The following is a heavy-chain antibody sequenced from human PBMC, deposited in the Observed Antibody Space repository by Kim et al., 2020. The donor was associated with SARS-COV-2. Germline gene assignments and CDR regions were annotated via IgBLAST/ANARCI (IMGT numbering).Heavy chain of an antibody. J-gene: IGHJ6*02. CDR3: TTAPFIMDV. Sequence: GTTDYAAPVKGRFTISRDDSKNTLYLQMNSLKTEDTAVYYCTTAPFIMDVWGQGTTVTVSS. V-gene: IGHV3-15*01. CDR2: GTT.